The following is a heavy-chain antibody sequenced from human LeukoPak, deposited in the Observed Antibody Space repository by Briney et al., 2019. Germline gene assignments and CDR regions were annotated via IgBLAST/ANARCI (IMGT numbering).Heavy chain of an antibody. D-gene: IGHD2-15*01. CDR3: AKLVVVTATQWYFDL. V-gene: IGHV3-7*03. CDR1: GFTFSNYW. J-gene: IGHJ2*01. Sequence: GGSLRLSCAASGFTFSNYWMGWLRQAPGKGLDWVANIKRDGSEKYYLDSGKGRFTISRDNAKNSLYLQMNSLRAEDTAVYYCAKLVVVTATQWYFDLWGRGTLVTVSS. CDR2: IKRDGSEK.